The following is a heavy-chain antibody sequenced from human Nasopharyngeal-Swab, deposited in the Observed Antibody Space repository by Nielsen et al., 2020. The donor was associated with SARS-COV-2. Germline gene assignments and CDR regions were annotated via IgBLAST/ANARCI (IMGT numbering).Heavy chain of an antibody. D-gene: IGHD3-3*01. CDR1: GFTFSTYN. J-gene: IGHJ6*02. Sequence: GGSLRLSCAASGFTFSTYNMNWVRQAPGKGLEWVSSISSSSTYIYYADSVKGRFTISRDSAQSPLFLQMNSLRAEDTAVYYCARDGLDYDFWSAYFMDVWGRGTTVTVSS. V-gene: IGHV3-21*01. CDR2: ISSSSTYI. CDR3: ARDGLDYDFWSAYFMDV.